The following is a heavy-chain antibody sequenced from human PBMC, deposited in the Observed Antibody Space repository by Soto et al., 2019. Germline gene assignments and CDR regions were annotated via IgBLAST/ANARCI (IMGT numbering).Heavy chain of an antibody. D-gene: IGHD2-8*02. CDR1: GGSISSGGYY. Sequence: SETLSLTCTVSGGSISSGGYYWSWIRQPPGKGLEWIGYIYYSGSTNYNPSLKSRVTISVDTSKNQFSLKLSSVTAADTAVYYCARVSLAGGDFDYWGQGTLVTVSS. V-gene: IGHV4-61*08. J-gene: IGHJ4*02. CDR2: IYYSGST. CDR3: ARVSLAGGDFDY.